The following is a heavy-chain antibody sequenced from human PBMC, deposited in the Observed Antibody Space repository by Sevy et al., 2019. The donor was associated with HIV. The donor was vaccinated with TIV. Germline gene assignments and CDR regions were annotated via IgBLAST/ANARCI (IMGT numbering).Heavy chain of an antibody. CDR3: VRALLKADSL. J-gene: IGHJ4*02. CDR1: GFSIADHS. CDR2: INEDGSTK. Sequence: GGSLRLSCAASGFSIADHSLNWVRQTPGKGLEWVANINEDGSTKYYLDSVKGRFTISRDNAENSVFLQMNSLRVEDTAVYYCVRALLKADSLWGQGTLVTVSS. D-gene: IGHD1-26*01. V-gene: IGHV3-7*01.